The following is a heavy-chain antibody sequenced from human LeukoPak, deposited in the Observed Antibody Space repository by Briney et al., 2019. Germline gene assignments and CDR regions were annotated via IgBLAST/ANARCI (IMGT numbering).Heavy chain of an antibody. CDR1: GYTLTELS. V-gene: IGHV1-24*01. CDR2: FDPEDGET. Sequence: ASVKVSCKVSGYTLTELSMHWVRQAPGKGLEWMGGFDPEDGETIYAQKFQGRVIMTEDTSTDTAYMELSSLRSEDTAVYYCATYSSSWYYFDYWGQGTLVTVSS. CDR3: ATYSSSWYYFDY. D-gene: IGHD6-13*01. J-gene: IGHJ4*02.